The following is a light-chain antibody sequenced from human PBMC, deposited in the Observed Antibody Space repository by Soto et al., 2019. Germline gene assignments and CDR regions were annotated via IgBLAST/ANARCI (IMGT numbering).Light chain of an antibody. J-gene: IGLJ1*01. V-gene: IGLV1-44*01. CDR2: SNN. Sequence: QSVLTQPPSASGTPGQRVTISCSGSSSNIGSNTVNWYQQLPGTAPKLLIYSNNQRPSGVPDRFSGSKPGTSASLAISGLQSEDDSDYYCAAWDDSLNGLFGTGTKVTVL. CDR1: SSNIGSNT. CDR3: AAWDDSLNGL.